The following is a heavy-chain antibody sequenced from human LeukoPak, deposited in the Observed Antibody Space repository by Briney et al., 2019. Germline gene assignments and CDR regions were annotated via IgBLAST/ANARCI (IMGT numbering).Heavy chain of an antibody. D-gene: IGHD3-22*01. CDR3: ARGPYVYDSSAFYYYFDY. J-gene: IGHJ4*01. CDR2: IYYSGST. CDR1: GGSISSYY. V-gene: IGHV4-59*01. Sequence: SETLSLTCTVSGGSISSYYLSWIRQPPGKGLEWIGYIYYSGSTNYNPSLKSRVTISVDTSNNQFSLKLSSVTAADTAVYYCARGPYVYDSSAFYYYFDYWGQGTLVTVSS.